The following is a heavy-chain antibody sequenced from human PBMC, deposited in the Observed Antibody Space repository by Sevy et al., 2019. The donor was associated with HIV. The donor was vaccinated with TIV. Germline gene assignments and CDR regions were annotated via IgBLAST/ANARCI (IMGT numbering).Heavy chain of an antibody. J-gene: IGHJ4*02. Sequence: LSLTCAASGFTFSSYGMHWVRQAPGKGLEWVAVIWYDGSNKYYADSVKGRFTISRDNSKNTLYLQMNSLRAEDTAVYYCARGVNSYDSGGFDYWGQGTLVTVSS. CDR3: ARGVNSYDSGGFDY. V-gene: IGHV3-30*19. CDR2: IWYDGSNK. CDR1: GFTFSSYG. D-gene: IGHD3-22*01.